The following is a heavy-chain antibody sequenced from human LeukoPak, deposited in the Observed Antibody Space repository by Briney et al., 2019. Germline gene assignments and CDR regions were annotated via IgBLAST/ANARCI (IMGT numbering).Heavy chain of an antibody. Sequence: ASAKVSCKASGYTFTSYYMHWVRQAPGQGLEWMGGINPSGGSTSYAQKFQGRLTMTRDTSTSTVYMELSSLRSEDTAVYYCARDRGEGYYFDYWGQGTLVTVSS. CDR1: GYTFTSYY. CDR2: INPSGGST. D-gene: IGHD3-10*01. V-gene: IGHV1-46*01. J-gene: IGHJ4*02. CDR3: ARDRGEGYYFDY.